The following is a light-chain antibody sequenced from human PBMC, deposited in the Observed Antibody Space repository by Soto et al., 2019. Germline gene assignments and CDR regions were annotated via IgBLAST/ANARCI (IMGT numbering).Light chain of an antibody. J-gene: IGKJ3*01. V-gene: IGKV3-20*01. CDR2: CAS. Sequence: EMVLTQSPGTLSLSPGERATLSCRASQSVSSNNSAWYQQRPGQAPRVVIDCASTRATGLPEKFSGSGSVTDFSLTISRLEPEDFAVYYCHQYGRSPFTFSPGTKVDTK. CDR3: HQYGRSPFT. CDR1: QSVSSNN.